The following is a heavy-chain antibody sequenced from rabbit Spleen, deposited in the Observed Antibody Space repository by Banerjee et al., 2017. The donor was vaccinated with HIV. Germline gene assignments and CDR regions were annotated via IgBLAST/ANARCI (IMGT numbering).Heavy chain of an antibody. CDR3: AREYVNTFNL. V-gene: IGHV1S45*01. D-gene: IGHD1-1*01. CDR2: INIVTGKS. Sequence: QEQLVESGGGLVKPEGSLTLTCKASGVSLNDKDVMCWVRQAPGKGLEWIACINIVTGKSVYATWAKGRFTISRTSSTTVTLRMTSLTAADTATYFCAREYVNTFNLWGQGTLVTVS. J-gene: IGHJ4*01. CDR1: GVSLNDKDV.